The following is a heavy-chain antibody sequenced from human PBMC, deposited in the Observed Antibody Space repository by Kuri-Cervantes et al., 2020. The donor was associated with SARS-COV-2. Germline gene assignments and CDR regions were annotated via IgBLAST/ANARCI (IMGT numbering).Heavy chain of an antibody. CDR1: GFTFSSYS. V-gene: IGHV3-48*02. Sequence: GESLKISCAASGFTFSSYSMNWVRQAPGKGLEWVSYISSSSSTIYYADSVKGRFTISRDNAKNSLYLQMNSLRDEDTALYYCAKDMSQQLALYYFDYWGQGTLVTVSS. CDR2: ISSSSSTI. CDR3: AKDMSQQLALYYFDY. J-gene: IGHJ4*02. D-gene: IGHD6-13*01.